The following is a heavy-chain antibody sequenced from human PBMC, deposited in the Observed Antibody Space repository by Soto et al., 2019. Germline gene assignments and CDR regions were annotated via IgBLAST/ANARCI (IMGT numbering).Heavy chain of an antibody. J-gene: IGHJ4*02. Sequence: GGSLRLSCAASGFTFSTYGMHWVRQAPGKGLEWVALIWSDGSNKYYADSVKGRFTISRDNSKKTLYLQMNSLRAEDTAVYYCAKNPGYYYDSTGYHFDYWGQGTLVTVSS. CDR2: IWSDGSNK. V-gene: IGHV3-33*06. CDR1: GFTFSTYG. D-gene: IGHD3-22*01. CDR3: AKNPGYYYDSTGYHFDY.